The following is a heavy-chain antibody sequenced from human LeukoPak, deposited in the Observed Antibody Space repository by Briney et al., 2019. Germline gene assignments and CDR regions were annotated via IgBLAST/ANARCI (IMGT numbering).Heavy chain of an antibody. CDR2: IIGDGSTT. V-gene: IGHV3-74*01. CDR3: TRRVSATRWFDP. Sequence: PGGSLRLSCAASGFAFSDYWMHWVRQAPGKRLEWVSRIIGDGSTTIYADSVKGRFTISRDNAENTMYLQMNSLRVEDTAVYYCTRRVSATRWFDPWGQGTLVTVSS. J-gene: IGHJ5*02. CDR1: GFAFSDYW. D-gene: IGHD2-15*01.